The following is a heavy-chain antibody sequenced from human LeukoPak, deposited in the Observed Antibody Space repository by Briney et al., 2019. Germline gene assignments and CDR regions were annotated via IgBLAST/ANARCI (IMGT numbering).Heavy chain of an antibody. V-gene: IGHV5-51*01. CDR3: ARRSRLYGDYSLQSYYYGMDV. CDR2: IYPGDSDT. Sequence: GESLKISCKGSGYSFTSYWIGWVRQMPGKGLEWMGIIYPGDSDTGYSPSFQGQVTISADKSISTAYLQWSSLKASDTAMYYCARRSRLYGDYSLQSYYYGMDVWGQGTTVTVSS. J-gene: IGHJ6*02. D-gene: IGHD4-17*01. CDR1: GYSFTSYW.